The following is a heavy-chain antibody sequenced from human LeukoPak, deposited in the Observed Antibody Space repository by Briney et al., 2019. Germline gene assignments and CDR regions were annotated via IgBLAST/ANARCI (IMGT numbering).Heavy chain of an antibody. V-gene: IGHV3-33*06. Sequence: PLGSLRLSCAASGFTFSSYGMHWVRQAPGKGLEWVAVIWYDGSNKYYADSVKGRFTISRDNSKNTLYLQMNSLRAKDTAVYYCAKGSGYYDSSGYSDYWGQGTLVTVSS. CDR1: GFTFSSYG. J-gene: IGHJ4*02. D-gene: IGHD3-22*01. CDR2: IWYDGSNK. CDR3: AKGSGYYDSSGYSDY.